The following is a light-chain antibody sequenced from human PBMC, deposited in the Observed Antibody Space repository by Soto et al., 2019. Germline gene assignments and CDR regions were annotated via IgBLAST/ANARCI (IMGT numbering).Light chain of an antibody. CDR1: QSVSNNY. CDR2: GAS. V-gene: IGKV3-11*01. CDR3: QQRSNWPPSIT. J-gene: IGKJ5*01. Sequence: EIVLTQSPGTLSLSPGERATLSCRASQSVSNNYLAWYQQKPGQAPRLLIYGASNRATGIPARFSGSGSGTDFTLTISSVEPEDFAIYYCQQRSNWPPSITFGQGTRLEIK.